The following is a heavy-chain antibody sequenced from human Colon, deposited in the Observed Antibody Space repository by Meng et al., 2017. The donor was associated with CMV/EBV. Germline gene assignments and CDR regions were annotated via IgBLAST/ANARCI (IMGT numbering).Heavy chain of an antibody. CDR2: IGSRITTI. V-gene: IGHV3-48*03. J-gene: IGHJ4*02. D-gene: IGHD1-1*01. Sequence: GESLKISCAASGFSFSDYEMNWVRQAPGKGLEWVSYIGSRITTIYYADSVKGRFTISRDNAKNSLYLQMNSLRADDTAVYYCAREQGSWNVIYWGQGTRVTVSS. CDR1: GFSFSDYE. CDR3: AREQGSWNVIY.